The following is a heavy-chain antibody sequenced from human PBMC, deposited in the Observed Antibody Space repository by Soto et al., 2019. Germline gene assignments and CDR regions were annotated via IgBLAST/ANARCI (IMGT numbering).Heavy chain of an antibody. J-gene: IGHJ6*03. CDR1: GFTFSSYS. V-gene: IGHV3-48*01. CDR3: ARGEQLVRSYYYYYNMDV. CDR2: ISSSSSTI. D-gene: IGHD6-13*01. Sequence: GSLRLSCAASGFTFSSYSMNWVRQAPGKGLEWVSYISSSSSTIYYADSVKGRFTISRDNAKSSLYLQMNSLRAEDTAVYYCARGEQLVRSYYYYYNMDVWGKGTTVTVSS.